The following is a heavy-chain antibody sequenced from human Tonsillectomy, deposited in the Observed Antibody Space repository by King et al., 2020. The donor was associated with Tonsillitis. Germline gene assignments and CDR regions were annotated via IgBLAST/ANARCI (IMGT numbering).Heavy chain of an antibody. Sequence: VQLVESGGGLVKPGGSLRLSCAASGFTFSTYSMNWVRQAPGKGLEWVSSISSGSRYIYYADSVKGRFTISRDNANNSVFLQMNSLRVEDTAVYYCARGADYDFWSGNIATPDPFKYWGQGTLVTVSS. CDR1: GFTFSTYS. V-gene: IGHV3-21*01. J-gene: IGHJ4*02. D-gene: IGHD3-3*01. CDR2: ISSGSRYI. CDR3: ARGADYDFWSGNIATPDPFKY.